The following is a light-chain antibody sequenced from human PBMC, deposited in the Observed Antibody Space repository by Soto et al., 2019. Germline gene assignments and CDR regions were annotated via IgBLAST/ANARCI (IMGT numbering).Light chain of an antibody. CDR3: QHYETFWT. Sequence: DIQMTQSPSTLSASVGDRVTITCRASQSIGSWLAWYQQKPGKAPKLLIYDASSLESGVPSRFSGSGSGTEFTLTISSLQPDDFATYYCQHYETFWTFGQGTKVDIK. V-gene: IGKV1-5*01. CDR1: QSIGSW. J-gene: IGKJ1*01. CDR2: DAS.